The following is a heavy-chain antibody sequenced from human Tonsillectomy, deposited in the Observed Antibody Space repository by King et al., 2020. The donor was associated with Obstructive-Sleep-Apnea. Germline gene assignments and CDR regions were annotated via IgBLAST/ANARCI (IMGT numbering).Heavy chain of an antibody. CDR3: APSRGIDMVLDP. V-gene: IGHV3-23*04. CDR2: ARASGGGT. D-gene: IGHD3-10*01. J-gene: IGHJ5*02. Sequence: VQLVESGGGLVQPGGSLRLSCAVSGLTFTSYSVSWVRQAPGKGPEWVSTARASGGGTDYADSVKGRFTISRDNSKNTVFLQMNSLRAEDTATYYCAPSRGIDMVLDPWGQGTLVTVSS. CDR1: GLTFTSYS.